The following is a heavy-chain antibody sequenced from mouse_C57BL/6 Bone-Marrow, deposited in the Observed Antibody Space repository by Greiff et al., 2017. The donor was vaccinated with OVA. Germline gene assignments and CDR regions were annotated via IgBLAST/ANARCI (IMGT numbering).Heavy chain of an antibody. J-gene: IGHJ1*03. CDR2: INPSNGGT. CDR3: AREHYYGSSYEYFDV. Sequence: QVQLQQPGTELVKPGASVKLSCKASGYTFTSYWMHWVKQRPGQGLEWIGNINPSNGGTNYNEKFKSKATLTVDKSSSTAYMQLSSMTSEDSAVYYCAREHYYGSSYEYFDVWGTGTTVTVSS. CDR1: GYTFTSYW. V-gene: IGHV1-53*01. D-gene: IGHD1-1*01.